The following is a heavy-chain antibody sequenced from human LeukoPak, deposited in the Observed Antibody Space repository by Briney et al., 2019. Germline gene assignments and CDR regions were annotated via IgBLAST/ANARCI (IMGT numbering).Heavy chain of an antibody. J-gene: IGHJ4*02. CDR3: AKDRNWSFDY. V-gene: IGHV3-30*02. CDR2: IPHDRGDK. CDR1: GSRFNNYA. D-gene: IGHD1-20*01. Sequence: PGGSLRLSCVASGSRFNNYAMHWVRQAPGKGLEWVAFIPHDRGDKYYTDSVKGRFAISKDNSKNTLFLQMDSLRPEDTAVYYCAKDRNWSFDYWGQGTLVTVSS.